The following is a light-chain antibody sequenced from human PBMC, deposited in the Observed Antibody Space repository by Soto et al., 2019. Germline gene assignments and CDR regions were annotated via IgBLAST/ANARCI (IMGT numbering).Light chain of an antibody. CDR2: DVS. V-gene: IGLV2-14*01. Sequence: QSVLTQPASVSGSPGQSITISCTGTSSDVGGYNYVSWYQQHPDKAPKLMIYDVSNRPSGVSNRFSGSKSGNTASLTISGLQAEDEADYYCSSYTSSSTQFGGGTKVTVL. J-gene: IGLJ3*02. CDR3: SSYTSSSTQ. CDR1: SSDVGGYNY.